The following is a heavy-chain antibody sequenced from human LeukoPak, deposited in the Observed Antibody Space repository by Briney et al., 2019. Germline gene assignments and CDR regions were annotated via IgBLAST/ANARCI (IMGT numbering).Heavy chain of an antibody. Sequence: GGSLRLSCAASGFTFSSYGMHWVRQAPGKGLEWVAVMSYDGSNKYYADSVKGRFTISRDNSKNTLYLQMNSLRAEDTAVYYCAYDSSGYFDYWGQGTLVTVSS. CDR1: GFTFSSYG. CDR3: AYDSSGYFDY. J-gene: IGHJ4*02. CDR2: MSYDGSNK. V-gene: IGHV3-30*18. D-gene: IGHD3-22*01.